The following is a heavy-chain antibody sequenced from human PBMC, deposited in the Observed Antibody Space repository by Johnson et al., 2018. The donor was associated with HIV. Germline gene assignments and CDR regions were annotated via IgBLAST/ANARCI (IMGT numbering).Heavy chain of an antibody. CDR1: GFTFSSYW. CDR3: ARDQGLIVTDAFDI. J-gene: IGHJ3*02. Sequence: VQLVESGGGVVRPGESLRLSCAASGFTFSSYWMSWVRQAPGKGLEWVANIKQDGSEKYYVDSVKGRFTISRDNAKNSLYLQMNSLRAEDTAVYYCARDQGLIVTDAFDIWGQGTMVTVSS. CDR2: IKQDGSEK. D-gene: IGHD1-26*01. V-gene: IGHV3-7*01.